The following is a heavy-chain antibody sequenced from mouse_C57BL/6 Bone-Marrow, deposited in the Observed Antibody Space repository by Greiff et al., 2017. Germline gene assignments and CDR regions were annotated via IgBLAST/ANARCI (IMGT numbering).Heavy chain of an antibody. J-gene: IGHJ2*01. D-gene: IGHD1-1*01. Sequence: QVQLKQPGAELVRPGSSVKLSCKASGYTFTSYWMDWVKQRPGQGLEWIGNIYPSDSETHYNQKFKDKATLTVDKSSSTAYMQLSSLTSEDSAVYYCASTVAHFDYWGQGTTLTVSS. CDR2: IYPSDSET. CDR3: ASTVAHFDY. CDR1: GYTFTSYW. V-gene: IGHV1-61*01.